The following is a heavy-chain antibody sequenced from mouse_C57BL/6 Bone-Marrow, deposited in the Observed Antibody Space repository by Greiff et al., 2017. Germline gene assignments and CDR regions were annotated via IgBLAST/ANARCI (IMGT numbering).Heavy chain of an antibody. Sequence: VQLKESGPGLVKPSQSLSLTCSVTGYSITSGYYWNWIRQFPGNKLEWMGYISYDGSNNYNPSLKNRISITRDTSKNQFFLKLNSVTTEDTATYYCARKTAQIAYWGQGTLVTVSA. V-gene: IGHV3-6*01. CDR3: ARKTAQIAY. CDR2: ISYDGSN. CDR1: GYSITSGYY. J-gene: IGHJ3*01. D-gene: IGHD3-2*02.